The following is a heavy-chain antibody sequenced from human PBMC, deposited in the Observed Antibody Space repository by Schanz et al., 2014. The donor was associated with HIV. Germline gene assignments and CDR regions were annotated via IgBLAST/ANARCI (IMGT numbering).Heavy chain of an antibody. CDR1: GYTFTSYD. V-gene: IGHV1-24*01. J-gene: IGHJ4*02. Sequence: QVQLVQSGAEVKKPGASVKVSCKASGYTFTSYDVNWVRQAPGKGLEWMGGFDLEHGETIYAQKFRGRVTMSEDISADTAYMDLSSLRSEDTAVYFCATGGTMGYFESWGQGTLVTVSS. CDR2: FDLEHGET. D-gene: IGHD1-7*01. CDR3: ATGGTMGYFES.